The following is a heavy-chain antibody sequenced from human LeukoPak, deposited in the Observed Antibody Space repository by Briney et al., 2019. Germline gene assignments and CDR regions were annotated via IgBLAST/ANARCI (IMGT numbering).Heavy chain of an antibody. Sequence: GGSLRLSCAASGFTFSNYWMSWVRQAPGKGLEWVANINQDGSDKKYVDSVKGRFTISRDNAKNSHYLRMNSLRVEDTAVYYCARSLWPEDYWGQGTLVTVSS. CDR3: ARSLWPEDY. CDR2: INQDGSDK. V-gene: IGHV3-7*01. D-gene: IGHD2-21*01. CDR1: GFTFSNYW. J-gene: IGHJ4*02.